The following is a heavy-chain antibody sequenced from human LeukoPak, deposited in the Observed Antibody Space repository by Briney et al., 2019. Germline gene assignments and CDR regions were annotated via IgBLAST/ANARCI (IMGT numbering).Heavy chain of an antibody. D-gene: IGHD3-10*01. Sequence: ASVKVSCKASGYTFTGYYMHWVRQAPGQGLEWMGWINPNSGGTNYAQKFQGRVTMTRDTSISTAYMELSRLRSDDTAVYYCARVSLMVRGVISPDYYYYMDVWGKGTTVTVSS. CDR2: INPNSGGT. V-gene: IGHV1-2*02. CDR1: GYTFTGYY. J-gene: IGHJ6*03. CDR3: ARVSLMVRGVISPDYYYYMDV.